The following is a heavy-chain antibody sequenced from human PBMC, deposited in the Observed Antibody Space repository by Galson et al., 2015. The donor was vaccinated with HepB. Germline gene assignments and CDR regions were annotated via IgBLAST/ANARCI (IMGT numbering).Heavy chain of an antibody. J-gene: IGHJ4*02. Sequence: SLRLSCAASGFTFSSYGMHWVRQAPGKGLEWVGVISYDGSNKHYADSVKGRFTISRDISKNRMYLQMHSLRAEDTAVYFCAKEDTAIVQTAMSYWGQGTMVTVSS. CDR3: AKEDTAIVQTAMSY. D-gene: IGHD5-18*01. CDR1: GFTFSSYG. CDR2: ISYDGSNK. V-gene: IGHV3-30*18.